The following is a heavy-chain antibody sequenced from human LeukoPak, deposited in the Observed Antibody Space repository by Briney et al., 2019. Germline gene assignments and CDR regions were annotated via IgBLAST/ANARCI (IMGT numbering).Heavy chain of an antibody. V-gene: IGHV3-23*01. J-gene: IGHJ4*02. CDR2: ISGSGGST. CDR1: GFTFSTYA. CDR3: AKDRGFGEYFPFFY. Sequence: GGSLRLSCAASGFTFSTYAMSWVRQTPEKGLEWVSAISGSGGSTYYADSVKGRFTISRDNSKNTLYLQMNSLRAQDTAVYSCAKDRGFGEYFPFFYWGQGTLVTVSS. D-gene: IGHD3-10*01.